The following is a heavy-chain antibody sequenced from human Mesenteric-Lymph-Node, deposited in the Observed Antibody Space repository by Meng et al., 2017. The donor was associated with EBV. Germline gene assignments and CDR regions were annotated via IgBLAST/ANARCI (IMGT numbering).Heavy chain of an antibody. J-gene: IGHJ4*02. CDR1: GDSVSSNSAA. CDR2: TYYRSKWYN. D-gene: IGHD1-26*01. V-gene: IGHV6-1*01. Sequence: VQRHPDGPGLVSPSQTPPLTCAISGDSVSSNSAAWNWIRQSSSRGLEWLGRTYYRSKWYNDYAVSVKSRITINPDTSKNQFSLQLNSVTPEDTAVYYCARGSGSYYDFDYWGQGTLVTVSS. CDR3: ARGSGSYYDFDY.